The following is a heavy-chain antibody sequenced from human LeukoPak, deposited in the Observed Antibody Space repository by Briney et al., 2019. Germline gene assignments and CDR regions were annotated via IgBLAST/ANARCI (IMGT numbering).Heavy chain of an antibody. D-gene: IGHD1-26*01. CDR2: IEQDGTEK. J-gene: IGHJ4*02. Sequence: GGSLRLSCAASGFTFSSYWMSWVRQAPGKGLEWVAIIEQDGTEKYYVDSVKGRFTISRDNAKNSLYLQMSSLRAEDTAVYYCARGVGATHFDYWDQGTLVTVSS. CDR3: ARGVGATHFDY. CDR1: GFTFSSYW. V-gene: IGHV3-7*04.